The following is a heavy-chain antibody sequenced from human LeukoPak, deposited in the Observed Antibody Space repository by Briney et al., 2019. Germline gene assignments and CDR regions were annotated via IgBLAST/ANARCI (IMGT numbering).Heavy chain of an antibody. CDR2: IIPILGIA. CDR3: AREGYYYDSSGYYYFDY. J-gene: IGHJ4*02. D-gene: IGHD3-22*01. V-gene: IGHV1-69*04. Sequence: GASVKVSCKASGGTFSSHAISWVRQAPGQGLEWMGRIIPILGIANYAQKFQGRVTITADKSTSTAYVELSSLRSEDTAVYYCAREGYYYDSSGYYYFDYWGQGTLVTVSS. CDR1: GGTFSSHA.